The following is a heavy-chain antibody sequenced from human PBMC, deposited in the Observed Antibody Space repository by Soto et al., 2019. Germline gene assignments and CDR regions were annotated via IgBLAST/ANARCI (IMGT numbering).Heavy chain of an antibody. V-gene: IGHV3-74*01. J-gene: IGHJ5*02. CDR1: GFTFSSYW. Sequence: GGSLRLSCAASGFTFSSYWMHWVRQDPGKGLMWVSRINSDGSTTNYADSVKGRFTISRDNAKNTLYLQMNSLRVEDTAVYYCARSGGYSWLDPWGQGTLVTVYS. CDR2: INSDGSTT. CDR3: ARSGGYSWLDP. D-gene: IGHD3-10*01.